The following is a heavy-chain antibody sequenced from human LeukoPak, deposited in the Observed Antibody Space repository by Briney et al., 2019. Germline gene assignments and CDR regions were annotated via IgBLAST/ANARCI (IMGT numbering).Heavy chain of an antibody. D-gene: IGHD6-13*01. J-gene: IGHJ6*03. Sequence: SETLSLTCTASGGSISSYYWSWIRQPAGKGLEWIGRIYTSGSTNYNPSLKSRVTMSLDTSKNQFSLKLSTVTAADTAVYYCGRGGSSWPNYYYYMDVWGKGTTVTVSS. V-gene: IGHV4-4*07. CDR3: GRGGSSWPNYYYYMDV. CDR1: GGSISSYY. CDR2: IYTSGST.